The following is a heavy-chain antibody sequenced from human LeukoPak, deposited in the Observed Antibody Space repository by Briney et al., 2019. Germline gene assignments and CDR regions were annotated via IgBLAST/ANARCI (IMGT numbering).Heavy chain of an antibody. V-gene: IGHV3-7*01. Sequence: GGSLRLSCAASGFTFSSYWMSWVRQAPGKGLEWVANIKQDGSEKYYVDSAKGRFTISRDNAKNSLYLQMNSLRAEDTAVYYCARTIAAAPHDAFDIWGQGTMVTVSS. J-gene: IGHJ3*02. CDR3: ARTIAAAPHDAFDI. CDR2: IKQDGSEK. D-gene: IGHD6-13*01. CDR1: GFTFSSYW.